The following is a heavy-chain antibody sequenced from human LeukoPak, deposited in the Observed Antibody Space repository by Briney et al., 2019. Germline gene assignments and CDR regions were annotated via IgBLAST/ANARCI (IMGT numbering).Heavy chain of an antibody. D-gene: IGHD6-19*01. J-gene: IGHJ4*02. CDR3: ARDRRPADSSGCGY. CDR2: ISPSGGST. V-gene: IGHV1-46*01. CDR1: GYTFTSNY. Sequence: ASVKVSCKAFGYTFTSNYMHWVRQAPGQGPEWMGVISPSGGSTTYAQKFQGRVTMTRDMSTSTVYMELSSLRSEDTAVYYCARDRRPADSSGCGYWGQGTLVTVSS.